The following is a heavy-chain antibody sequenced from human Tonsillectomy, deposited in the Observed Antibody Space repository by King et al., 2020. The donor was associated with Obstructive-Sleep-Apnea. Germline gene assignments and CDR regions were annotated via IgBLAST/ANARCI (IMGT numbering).Heavy chain of an antibody. Sequence: VQLVQSGAEVKKPGASVKVSCKASGYTFTSYYMHWVRQAPGQGLEWMGIINPSGGSTSYAQKFQGRVTMTRDTSTSTVYMELSSLRSEDTAVYYCARGYCGGDCYSYYYGMDVWGQGTTVTVSS. CDR1: GYTFTSYY. V-gene: IGHV1-46*01. CDR2: INPSGGST. D-gene: IGHD2-21*02. J-gene: IGHJ6*02. CDR3: ARGYCGGDCYSYYYGMDV.